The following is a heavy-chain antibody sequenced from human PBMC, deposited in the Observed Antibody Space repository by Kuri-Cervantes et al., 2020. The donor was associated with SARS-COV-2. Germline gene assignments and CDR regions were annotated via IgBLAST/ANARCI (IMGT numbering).Heavy chain of an antibody. D-gene: IGHD3-3*01. CDR2: IIPIFGTA. J-gene: IGHJ4*02. CDR3: VRAVNDLWSGFRSF. V-gene: IGHV1-69*13. Sequence: SVKVSCKASGGTFSSYAISWVRQAPGQGLEWMGGIIPIFGTANYAQKFQGRVTITADESTSTAYMELNSLKTEDTAVYFCVRAVNDLWSGFRSFWGQGTPVTVSS. CDR1: GGTFSSYA.